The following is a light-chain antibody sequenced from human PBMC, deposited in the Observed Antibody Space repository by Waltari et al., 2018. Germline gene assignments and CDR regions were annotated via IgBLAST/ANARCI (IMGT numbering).Light chain of an antibody. V-gene: IGKV3-20*01. CDR2: DAS. Sequence: EIMLTQSPGTLSLSPGERAPLSCRASQSISRFLAWYQQKPGQAPRLLIYDASSRATGIPDGFSGSGSGTDFSLTISRLEPEDIAGYYCQKYGSLPATFGQGTKVEIK. J-gene: IGKJ1*01. CDR1: QSISRF. CDR3: QKYGSLPAT.